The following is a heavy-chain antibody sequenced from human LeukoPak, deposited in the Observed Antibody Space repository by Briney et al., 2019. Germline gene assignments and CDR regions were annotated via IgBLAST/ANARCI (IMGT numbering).Heavy chain of an antibody. D-gene: IGHD3-22*01. CDR1: GFTFRNYV. CDR3: ARVLDGSGYYLTYYYYGMDV. V-gene: IGHV3-30*04. J-gene: IGHJ6*02. Sequence: GGSLGLSCAASGFTFRNYVIHWVRQAPGKGLEWVAVISYDGSDKYYADSVKGRFTISRDNSKNTLYLQMNSLRAEDAAVYYCARVLDGSGYYLTYYYYGMDVWGQGTTVSVSS. CDR2: ISYDGSDK.